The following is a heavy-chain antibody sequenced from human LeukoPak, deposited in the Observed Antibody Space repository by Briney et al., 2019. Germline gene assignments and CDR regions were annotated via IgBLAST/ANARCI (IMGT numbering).Heavy chain of an antibody. CDR2: IWYDGSNK. CDR3: ARDIVKQWLVGMDV. CDR1: GFTFSSYG. J-gene: IGHJ6*04. D-gene: IGHD6-19*01. Sequence: GRSLRPSCAASGFTFSSYGMHWVRQAPGKGLEWVAVIWYDGSNKYYADSVKGRFTISRDNSKNTLYLQMNSLRAEDTAAYYCARDIVKQWLVGMDVWGKGTTVTVSS. V-gene: IGHV3-33*01.